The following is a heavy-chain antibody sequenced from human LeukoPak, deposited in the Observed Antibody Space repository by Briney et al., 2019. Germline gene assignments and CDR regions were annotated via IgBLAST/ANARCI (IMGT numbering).Heavy chain of an antibody. J-gene: IGHJ3*01. Sequence: SQTLSLTCAISGDSVSNNNYAWNWIRQSPSRGLEWLGRTYYRSQWHNDYARSVMSRITVDPDTSKNQFSLHLDSVTPDDTAVYYWAGGYAFDVWGQGTMVTVSS. CDR2: TYYRSQWHN. V-gene: IGHV6-1*01. CDR1: GDSVSNNNYA. CDR3: AGGYAFDV.